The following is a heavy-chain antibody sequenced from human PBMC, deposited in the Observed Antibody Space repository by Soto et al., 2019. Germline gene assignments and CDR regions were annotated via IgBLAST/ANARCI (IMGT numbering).Heavy chain of an antibody. J-gene: IGHJ4*02. Sequence: SGPTLVNHTQTLTLTCTFSGFSLSTSGMRVSWIRQPPGKALEWLARIDWDDDKFYNTSLKTRLTISKDSSKNQVVLTMTNMDPVDTATYYCARMFHCSGGTCPFDYWGQGALVTVSS. CDR1: GFSLSTSGMR. D-gene: IGHD2-15*01. V-gene: IGHV2-70*04. CDR3: ARMFHCSGGTCPFDY. CDR2: IDWDDDK.